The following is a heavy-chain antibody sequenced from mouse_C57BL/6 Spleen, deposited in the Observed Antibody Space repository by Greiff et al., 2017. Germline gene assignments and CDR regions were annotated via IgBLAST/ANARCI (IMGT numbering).Heavy chain of an antibody. CDR3: ARHEGDGITTVVFDY. D-gene: IGHD1-1*01. V-gene: IGHV1-62-2*01. Sequence: VQVVESGAELVKPGASVKLSCKASGYTFTEYTIHWVKQRSGQGLEWIGWFYPGSGSIKYNEKFKDKATLTADKSSSTVYMELSRLTSEDSAVYFCARHEGDGITTVVFDYWGQGTTLTVSS. J-gene: IGHJ2*01. CDR1: GYTFTEYT. CDR2: FYPGSGSI.